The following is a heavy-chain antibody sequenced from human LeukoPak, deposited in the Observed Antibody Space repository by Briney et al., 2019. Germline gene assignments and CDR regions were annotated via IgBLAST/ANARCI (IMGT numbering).Heavy chain of an antibody. J-gene: IGHJ4*02. CDR2: IYPDDSRT. CDR1: GYNFPKSW. V-gene: IGHV5-51*01. D-gene: IGHD2/OR15-2a*01. CDR3: VRPDYFASHD. Sequence: NRGESLRISCKASGYNFPKSWIGWVRQMPGKGQEWTAIIYPDDSRTKYSPSFQGQVTVSADRSINTAYLQWSSLRASDTAMYYCVRPDYFASHDWGQGTLVTVSS.